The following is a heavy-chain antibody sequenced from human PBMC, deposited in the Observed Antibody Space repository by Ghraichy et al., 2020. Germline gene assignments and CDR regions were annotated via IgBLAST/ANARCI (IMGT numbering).Heavy chain of an antibody. V-gene: IGHV3-48*03. J-gene: IGHJ6*02. Sequence: GGSLRLSCAASGFTFSRYEVNWVRQAPGKGLEWVSYISNSGNNRYYADSVKGRFTISRDNAKNSLYLQMNSLRAEDTAVYYCTRERYYDGSGYGMDVWGQGTTVTVSS. CDR1: GFTFSRYE. D-gene: IGHD3-22*01. CDR2: ISNSGNNR. CDR3: TRERYYDGSGYGMDV.